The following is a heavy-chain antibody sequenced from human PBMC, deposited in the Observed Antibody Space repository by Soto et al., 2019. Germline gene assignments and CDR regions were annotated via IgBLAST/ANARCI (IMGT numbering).Heavy chain of an antibody. CDR2: IWDDGSNK. Sequence: PRLSCAASGFTFSSYCMHWVRQSPGKGLEWVAVIWDDGSNKYYADSVKGRFTISRDNSKNTLYLQMNSLRAEDTAVYYCARDYRWYQLTGYYYGMDVWGQGTTVTSP. J-gene: IGHJ6*02. CDR3: ARDYRWYQLTGYYYGMDV. V-gene: IGHV3-33*01. CDR1: GFTFSSYC. D-gene: IGHD2-2*01.